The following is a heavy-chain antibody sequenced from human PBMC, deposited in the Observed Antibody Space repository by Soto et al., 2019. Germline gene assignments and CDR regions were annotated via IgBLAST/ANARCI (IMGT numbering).Heavy chain of an antibody. CDR2: IYWDDDK. J-gene: IGHJ5*02. D-gene: IGHD7-27*01. CDR1: GFSLSTSGVG. CDR3: AYRRAGDIPSKVYIWFED. Sequence: SGPTLVNPTHTLTLTCTFSGFSLSTSGVGVGWIRQPPGKALEWLALIYWDDDKRYSPSLKSRPTITKDTSKNQVVLTMTNMDPVDTARYYCAYRRAGDIPSKVYIWFEDWGQGTLGTVS. V-gene: IGHV2-5*02.